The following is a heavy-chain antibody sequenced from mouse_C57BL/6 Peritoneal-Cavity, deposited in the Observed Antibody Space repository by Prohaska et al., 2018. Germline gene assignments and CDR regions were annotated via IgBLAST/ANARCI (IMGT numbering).Heavy chain of an antibody. CDR2: IDPSDSET. J-gene: IGHJ1*03. Sequence: QVQLQQPGAELVRPGSSVKLSCKASGYTFTSYWMHWVKQRPLQGLEWIGNIDPSDSETHYNQKVKDKATLTVDKSSSTAYMQLSSLTSEDSAVYYCAIYYGNYWYFDVWGTGTTVTVSS. CDR1: GYTFTSYW. CDR3: AIYYGNYWYFDV. V-gene: IGHV1-52*01. D-gene: IGHD2-1*01.